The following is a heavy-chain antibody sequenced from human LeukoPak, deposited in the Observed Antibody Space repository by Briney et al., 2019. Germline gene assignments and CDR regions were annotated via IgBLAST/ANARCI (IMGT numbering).Heavy chain of an antibody. V-gene: IGHV1-69*02. J-gene: IGHJ6*02. Sequence: SVKVSCKASGGTFSSYTISWVRQAPGQGLEWMGRIIPILGIANYARKFQGRVTITADKSTSTAYMELSSLRSEDTAVYYCARGRRGKPAAILDYYYYGMDVWGQGTTVTVSS. CDR2: IIPILGIA. D-gene: IGHD2-2*02. CDR1: GGTFSSYT. CDR3: ARGRRGKPAAILDYYYYGMDV.